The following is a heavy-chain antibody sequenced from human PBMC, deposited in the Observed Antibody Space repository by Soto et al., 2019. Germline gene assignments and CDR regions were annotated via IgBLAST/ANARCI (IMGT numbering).Heavy chain of an antibody. Sequence: QVQLVQSGAEVKKPGSSVKVSCKASGGTFSNYIFSWVRQAPGQGLEWMGGTIPMFATAQYAQKLQGRVTITADESTSTVYIDLTSLISDDTAVYYCARGLFGQQWLVGFDTWGQGTLVTVSS. D-gene: IGHD3-22*01. V-gene: IGHV1-69*01. CDR3: ARGLFGQQWLVGFDT. CDR1: GGTFSNYI. J-gene: IGHJ4*02. CDR2: TIPMFATA.